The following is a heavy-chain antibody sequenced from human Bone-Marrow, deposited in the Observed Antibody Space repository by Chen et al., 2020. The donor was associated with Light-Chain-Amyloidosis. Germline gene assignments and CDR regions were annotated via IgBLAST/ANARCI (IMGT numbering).Heavy chain of an antibody. CDR1: GYTFPNYR. V-gene: IGHV5-51*01. Sequence: EVQLVQSGPEVKKPGESLKISCKGYGYTFPNYRIGWVRQMPGKGLEWMGVIYPDDSDARYSPSFEGQVTISADKSITTAYLQWRSLKASDTAMYYCARRRDGYNFDYWGQGTLVTVSS. D-gene: IGHD5-12*01. CDR3: ARRRDGYNFDY. CDR2: IYPDDSDA. J-gene: IGHJ4*02.